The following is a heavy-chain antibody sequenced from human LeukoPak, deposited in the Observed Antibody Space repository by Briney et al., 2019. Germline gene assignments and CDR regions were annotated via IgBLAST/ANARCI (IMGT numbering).Heavy chain of an antibody. J-gene: IGHJ5*02. CDR2: INPNSGGT. V-gene: IGHV1-2*02. CDR3: ARTTVTHGGDWFDP. Sequence: ASVKVSCKASGYTFTGYYMHWVRQAPGQGLEWMGWINPNSGGTNYAQKFQGRVTMTRDTSISTAYMELSRLRSDDTAVYYCARTTVTHGGDWFDPRGQGTLVTVSS. CDR1: GYTFTGYY. D-gene: IGHD4-17*01.